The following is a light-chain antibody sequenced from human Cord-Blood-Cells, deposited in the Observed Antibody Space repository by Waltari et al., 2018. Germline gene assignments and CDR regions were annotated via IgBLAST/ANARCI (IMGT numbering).Light chain of an antibody. CDR3: QQRSNWLT. Sequence: EIVLTQSPATLSLSPGERATLSCRASQGVSSYLAWYQQNPGQAPRLLICDASNRATGIPARFRGRWAGIDLPLAISSLEPEDFAVYSCQQRSNWLTFGGGTKVEIK. CDR2: DAS. J-gene: IGKJ4*01. CDR1: QGVSSY. V-gene: IGKV3-11*01.